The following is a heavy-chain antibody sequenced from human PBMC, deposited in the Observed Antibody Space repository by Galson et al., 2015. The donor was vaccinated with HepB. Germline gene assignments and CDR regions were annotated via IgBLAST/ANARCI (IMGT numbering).Heavy chain of an antibody. CDR1: GFTFSSYD. Sequence: SLRLSCEASGFTFSSYDMHWVRQPTGKGLEWVSAIGTAGDTYYPGSVKGRFTISRENAKNSLYLQMNSLRAGDTAVYYCARAIQVGATSQGFDYWGQGTLVTVSS. V-gene: IGHV3-13*01. J-gene: IGHJ4*02. CDR3: ARAIQVGATSQGFDY. CDR2: IGTAGDT. D-gene: IGHD1-26*01.